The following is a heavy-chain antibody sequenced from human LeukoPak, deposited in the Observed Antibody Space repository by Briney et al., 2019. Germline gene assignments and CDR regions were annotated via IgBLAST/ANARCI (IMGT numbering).Heavy chain of an antibody. CDR1: GYRFASYW. CDR2: IYPGNSDI. Sequence: GESLKISLKGSGYRFASYWIAWVRQMPGKGLEWMGVIYPGNSDITYSTSFQGQVTISADKSVSTAYLHWSSLKASDTAIYYCARHLSSITSCPNYWGQGTLVTVSS. J-gene: IGHJ4*02. CDR3: ARHLSSITSCPNY. D-gene: IGHD2-2*01. V-gene: IGHV5-51*01.